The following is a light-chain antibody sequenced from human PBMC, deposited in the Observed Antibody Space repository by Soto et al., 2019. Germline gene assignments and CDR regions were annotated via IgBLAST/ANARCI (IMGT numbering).Light chain of an antibody. Sequence: EMVLTQSPGTLSLSPGERATLSCRASQSVSDNYLAWYQRKPGQAPRLLIYGASSRASGIPDRFSGSGSGTDFTLTISRLEPEDFAVYYCRQYGFSLRTFGQGSKVEV. CDR2: GAS. J-gene: IGKJ1*01. CDR1: QSVSDNY. CDR3: RQYGFSLRT. V-gene: IGKV3-20*01.